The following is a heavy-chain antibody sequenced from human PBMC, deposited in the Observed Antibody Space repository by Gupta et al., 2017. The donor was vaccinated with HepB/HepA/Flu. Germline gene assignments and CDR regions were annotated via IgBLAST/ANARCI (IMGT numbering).Heavy chain of an antibody. V-gene: IGHV4-34*12. CDR2: IIHSGST. CDR1: GGSFSGYY. CDR3: ARVIGSSGNYYYYYMDV. Sequence: QVQLQQWRAGPLHRPENLSLTCPVDGGSFSGYYWCWIRQPPGKGLEWIGEIIHSGSTNYNPSLKSRVTISVDTSKNQFSLKLSSVAAADTAVYYWARVIGSSGNYYYYYMDVWGQGTTVTVSS. D-gene: IGHD6-6*01. J-gene: IGHJ6*03.